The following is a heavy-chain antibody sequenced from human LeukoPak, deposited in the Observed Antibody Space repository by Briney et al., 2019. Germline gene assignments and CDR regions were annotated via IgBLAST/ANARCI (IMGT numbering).Heavy chain of an antibody. Sequence: ASVKVSCKASGFDFTSYGISWVRQAPGQGLEWMGWISAYNCNTHYAQKFQGRVTMTTDTSASTAYMELRSLTSDDTAVYYCAREPKSLGDLYYIDYWGQGMLVAVSS. CDR2: ISAYNCNT. CDR3: AREPKSLGDLYYIDY. D-gene: IGHD3-16*01. J-gene: IGHJ4*02. V-gene: IGHV1-18*01. CDR1: GFDFTSYG.